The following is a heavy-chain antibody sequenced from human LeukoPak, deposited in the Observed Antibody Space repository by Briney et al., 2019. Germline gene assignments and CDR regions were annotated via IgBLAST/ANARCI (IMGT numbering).Heavy chain of an antibody. D-gene: IGHD6-19*01. Sequence: GGSLRLSCATSGFTFDNYAMHWVRQAPGKGLEWVSGITWNSGSIAYADSVKGRFTISRDNAKNSLYLQMNSLTADNVAFYYCTRSTGWYNYFDYWGQGALVTVSS. CDR1: GFTFDNYA. CDR2: ITWNSGSI. V-gene: IGHV3-9*03. CDR3: TRSTGWYNYFDY. J-gene: IGHJ4*02.